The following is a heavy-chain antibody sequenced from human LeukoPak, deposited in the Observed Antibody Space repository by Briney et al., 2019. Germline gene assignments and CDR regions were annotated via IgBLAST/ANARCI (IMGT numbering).Heavy chain of an antibody. CDR2: ISGSGGST. Sequence: GGSLRLSCAASGFTFSSYAMSWVRQAPGKGLEWVSAISGSGGSTYYADSVKGRFTISRDNSKNTLYLQMNSLRAEDTAVYYCASRATVTTDRSWFDPWGQGTLVTVSS. J-gene: IGHJ5*02. V-gene: IGHV3-23*01. D-gene: IGHD4-11*01. CDR1: GFTFSSYA. CDR3: ASRATVTTDRSWFDP.